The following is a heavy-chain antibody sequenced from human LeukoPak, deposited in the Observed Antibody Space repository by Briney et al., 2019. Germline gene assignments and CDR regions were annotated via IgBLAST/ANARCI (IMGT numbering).Heavy chain of an antibody. CDR1: EFTFSSYA. V-gene: IGHV3-23*01. Sequence: GGSLRLSCAASEFTFSSYAMSWVRQAPGKGLEWVSAISGSGGSTYYADSVKGRFTISRDNSKNTLYLQMNSLRAEDTAVYYCAKGSGGTVLLWFGEYLADWGQGTMVTVSS. J-gene: IGHJ3*01. CDR2: ISGSGGST. D-gene: IGHD3-10*01. CDR3: AKGSGGTVLLWFGEYLAD.